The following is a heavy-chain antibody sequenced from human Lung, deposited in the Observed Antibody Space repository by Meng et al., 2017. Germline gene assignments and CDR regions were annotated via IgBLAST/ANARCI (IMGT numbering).Heavy chain of an antibody. CDR3: ARSPYSSGWPNFDS. CDR1: GYPFTNYG. J-gene: IGHJ4*02. CDR2: ISVYNVNT. V-gene: IGHV1-18*01. D-gene: IGHD6-19*01. Sequence: QVHLVQSGAEVREPGASVQVSCKASGYPFTNYGISWVRQAPGQGLEWMGWISVYNVNTNYAQKFQGRVTVTTDTSTSTTYMELRSLRSDDTGVYYCARSPYSSGWPNFDSWGQGTLVTVSS.